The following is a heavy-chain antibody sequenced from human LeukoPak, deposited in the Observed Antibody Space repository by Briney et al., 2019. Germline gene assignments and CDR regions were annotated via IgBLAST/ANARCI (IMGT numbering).Heavy chain of an antibody. J-gene: IGHJ4*02. CDR2: IYYSGST. CDR3: AGVDSSSWYVDY. CDR1: GGSISSGDYY. D-gene: IGHD6-13*01. Sequence: SETLSLTCTVSGGSISSGDYYWSWIRQPPGKGLEWIGYIYYSGSTYYNPSLKSRVTISVDTSKNQFSLKLSSVTAADTAVYYCAGVDSSSWYVDYWGQGTLVTVSS. V-gene: IGHV4-30-4*01.